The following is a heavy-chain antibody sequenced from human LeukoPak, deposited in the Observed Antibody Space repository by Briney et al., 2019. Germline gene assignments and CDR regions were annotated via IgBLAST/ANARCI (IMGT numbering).Heavy chain of an antibody. CDR2: IYYSGST. V-gene: IGHV4-31*03. CDR3: ARVNPGPMFGFGGGFDY. J-gene: IGHJ4*02. Sequence: SQTLSLTCTVSGGSISSSGYYRRWIRQHPGKGLEWIGYIYYSGSTYYNPSLKSRVTISVDTSKNQFSLKLSSVTAADTAVYYCARVNPGPMFGFGGGFDYWGQGTLVTVSS. D-gene: IGHD3-16*01. CDR1: GGSISSSGYY.